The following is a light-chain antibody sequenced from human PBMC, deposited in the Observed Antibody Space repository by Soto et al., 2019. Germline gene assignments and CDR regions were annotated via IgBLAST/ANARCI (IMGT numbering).Light chain of an antibody. J-gene: IGKJ1*01. CDR3: LQDYNYPRT. V-gene: IGKV1-6*01. CDR1: QGIRND. Sequence: AIQITQSPSSLSVSVRDRVTITCRASQGIRNDLGWYQQKPGKAPKXLIYAASSLQSGVPSRFSGSGSGTDFNLTISSLQTEDFATYYCLQDYNYPRTFGQGTKVDIK. CDR2: AAS.